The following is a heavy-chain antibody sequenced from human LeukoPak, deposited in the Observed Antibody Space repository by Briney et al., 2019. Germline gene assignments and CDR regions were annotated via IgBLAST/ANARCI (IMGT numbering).Heavy chain of an antibody. D-gene: IGHD6-19*01. CDR3: TRDGGVAVTPLDFGF. V-gene: IGHV4-59*11. CDR1: GASISSHY. CDR2: VSYSGST. J-gene: IGHJ4*02. Sequence: SETLSLTCTVSGASISSHYWSWIRQSPGKGLEWIGYVSYSGSTDYIPSLKSRVTLSVDTSKNQISLRLSSVTAADTAVYYCTRDGGVAVTPLDFGFWGQGILVTVSS.